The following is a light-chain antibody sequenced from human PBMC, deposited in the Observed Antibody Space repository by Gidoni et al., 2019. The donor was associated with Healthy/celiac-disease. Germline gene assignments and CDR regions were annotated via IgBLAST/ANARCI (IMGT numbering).Light chain of an antibody. V-gene: IGKV1-39*01. J-gene: IGKJ1*01. CDR3: QQSYSTPRT. Sequence: DIQMTQSPSSLSASVGDRVTITCRASQSISSYLTWYQQKPGKAPKRLIYAASSLQSGVPSRFSGSGSGTDFTRTISSLQPEDFATYYCQQSYSTPRTFGQGTKVEIK. CDR1: QSISSY. CDR2: AAS.